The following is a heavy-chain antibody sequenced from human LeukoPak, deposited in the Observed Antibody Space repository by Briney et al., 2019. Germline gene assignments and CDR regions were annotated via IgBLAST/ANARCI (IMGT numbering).Heavy chain of an antibody. V-gene: IGHV3-7*01. J-gene: IGHJ4*02. Sequence: SGGSLRLSCTASGFTFSSYRMTWVRQAPGKGLEWVANIKEDGTETNYVDSVKGRFTISRDNAKNSLYLQMNSLRAEDTAVYYCAKDRPGLSYWGQGTLVTVSS. CDR3: AKDRPGLSY. CDR1: GFTFSSYR. CDR2: IKEDGTET.